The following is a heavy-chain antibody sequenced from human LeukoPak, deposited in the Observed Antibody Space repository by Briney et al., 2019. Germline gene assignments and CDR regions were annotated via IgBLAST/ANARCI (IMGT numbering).Heavy chain of an antibody. Sequence: GRSLRLSCAASGFRFGSYAVNWVRQAPGKGLEWVAQIWYDGSNKYYVDSVKGRFTTSRDNSKNTVYLQMNSLRAEDTAVYFCARDGQQLAYSVMDVWIQGTTVTVSS. CDR2: IWYDGSNK. D-gene: IGHD6-13*01. V-gene: IGHV3-33*01. J-gene: IGHJ6*02. CDR1: GFRFGSYA. CDR3: ARDGQQLAYSVMDV.